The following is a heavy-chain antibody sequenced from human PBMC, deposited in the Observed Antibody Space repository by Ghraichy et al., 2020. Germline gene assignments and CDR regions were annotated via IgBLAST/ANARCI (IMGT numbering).Heavy chain of an antibody. J-gene: IGHJ4*02. CDR1: GGSISTYY. CDR2: IYDSGST. Sequence: SETLSLTCTVSGGSISTYYWSWIRQPPGNGLEWIGYIYDSGSTKYNPSLKSRVTISVDTSKSQFSLRLTSVTAADTAVYYCAGDHYDGSGYYYFDYWGQGTLVPASS. CDR3: AGDHYDGSGYYYFDY. V-gene: IGHV4-59*01. D-gene: IGHD3-22*01.